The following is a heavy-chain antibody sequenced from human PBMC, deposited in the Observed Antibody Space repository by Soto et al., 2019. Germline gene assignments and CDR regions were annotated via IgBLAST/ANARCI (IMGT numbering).Heavy chain of an antibody. Sequence: QVQLVQSGAEVKKPGASVKVSCKASGYTFTSYGISWVRQAPGQGLEWMTWFSADNGNINYAQKLQGRVTMTTDTPTSTTYRGRGSLRSDDTAVYYCARTKYSGGWYGGYYFDNWGQGTLVTFSS. CDR3: ARTKYSGGWYGGYYFDN. CDR1: GYTFTSYG. CDR2: FSADNGNI. V-gene: IGHV1-18*01. J-gene: IGHJ4*02. D-gene: IGHD6-19*01.